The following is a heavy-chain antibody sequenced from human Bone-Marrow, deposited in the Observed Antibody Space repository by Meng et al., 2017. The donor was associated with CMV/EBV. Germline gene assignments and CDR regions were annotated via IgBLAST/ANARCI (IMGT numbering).Heavy chain of an antibody. CDR1: GFIFSSYA. CDR3: ARDTFADFYGSGSYYDRTILYYYYYGMDV. CDR2: ISYDGSNK. D-gene: IGHD3-10*01. Sequence: GGSLRLSCAASGFIFSSYAMHWVRQAPGKGLEWVAVISYDGSNKYYADSVKGRFTISRDNSKNTLYLQMNSLRAEDTAVYYCARDTFADFYGSGSYYDRTILYYYYYGMDVWGQGTTVTVSS. V-gene: IGHV3-30-3*01. J-gene: IGHJ6*02.